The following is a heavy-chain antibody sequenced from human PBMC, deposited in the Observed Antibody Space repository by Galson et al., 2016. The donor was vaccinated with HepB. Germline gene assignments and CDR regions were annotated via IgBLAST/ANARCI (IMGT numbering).Heavy chain of an antibody. CDR2: IYQTGTA. CDR3: ARGTLGTTATMAFDY. D-gene: IGHD1/OR15-1a*01. CDR1: GDSISNNYW. J-gene: IGHJ4*02. V-gene: IGHV4-4*02. Sequence: SETLSLTCAVSGDSISNNYWRSWLRQSPGKGLEWPGEIYQTGTANYNPSFTSRATISVDKSKNQISLRLASVTAADTAMYYCARGTLGTTATMAFDYWGQGTLVTVSS.